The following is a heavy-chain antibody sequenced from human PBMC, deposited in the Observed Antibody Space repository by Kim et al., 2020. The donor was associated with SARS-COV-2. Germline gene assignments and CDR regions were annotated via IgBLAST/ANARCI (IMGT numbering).Heavy chain of an antibody. V-gene: IGHV3-66*01. J-gene: IGHJ4*02. D-gene: IGHD4-17*01. Sequence: SGRGRFTISRDNSKNTLYLQMNSLRDEDTAVYYCAKQAEQATGHYEFDYWGQRSPVTVFS. CDR3: AKQAEQATGHYEFDY.